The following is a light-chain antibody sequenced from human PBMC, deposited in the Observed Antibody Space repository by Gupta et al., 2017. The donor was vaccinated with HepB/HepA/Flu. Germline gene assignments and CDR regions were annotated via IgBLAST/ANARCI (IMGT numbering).Light chain of an antibody. CDR2: RNN. J-gene: IGLJ2*01. CDR3: SAWDTSLSGVV. Sequence: QAGLTQPPSVSKGLRQTAIVACIGNSTNVGRQGVVWLRQDQGHPPKVVSYRNNSRPSGISERISASRSGNIASLTITGLQPEDEADYYCSAWDTSLSGVVFGGGTKLTVL. V-gene: IGLV10-54*01. CDR1: STNVGRQG.